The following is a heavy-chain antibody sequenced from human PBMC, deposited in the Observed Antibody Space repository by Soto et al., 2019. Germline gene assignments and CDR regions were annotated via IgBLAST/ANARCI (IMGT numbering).Heavy chain of an antibody. CDR3: ARSKGSGYDYGYYYYYYMDV. CDR2: IYYSGST. Sequence: SETLSLTCTVSGGSISSYYWSWIRQPPGKGLEWIGYIYYSGSTNYNPSLKSRVTISVDTSKNQFSLKLSSVTAADTAVYYCARSKGSGYDYGYYYYYYMDVWGKGTTVTVSS. J-gene: IGHJ6*03. CDR1: GGSISSYY. D-gene: IGHD5-12*01. V-gene: IGHV4-59*01.